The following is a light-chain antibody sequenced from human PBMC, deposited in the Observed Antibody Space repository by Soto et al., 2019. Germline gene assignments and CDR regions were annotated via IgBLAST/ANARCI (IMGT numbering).Light chain of an antibody. CDR2: EVN. CDR3: SSYTDRNTLV. Sequence: QSALTQPPSASGSPGQSVTISCTGTSSDVGGHNSVSWYQQHPGKAPKLMIYEVNKRPSGVPDRFSGSKSGNTASLTVSGLQAEDEADYYCSSYTDRNTLVFGGGTKLTVL. V-gene: IGLV2-8*01. CDR1: SSDVGGHNS. J-gene: IGLJ3*02.